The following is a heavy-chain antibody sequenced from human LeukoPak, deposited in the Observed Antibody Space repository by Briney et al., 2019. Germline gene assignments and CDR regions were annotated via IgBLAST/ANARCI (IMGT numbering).Heavy chain of an antibody. CDR1: GFTVSSNY. Sequence: GGSLRLSCAASGFTVSSNYMSWVRQAPGKGLEWVSVIYSGGSTYYADSVKGRFTISRDNSKNTLYLQMNSLRAEDTAVYYCARDSLVWAPTIFGVVTPEYYYYYMGVWGKGTTVTVSS. CDR2: IYSGGST. D-gene: IGHD3-3*01. CDR3: ARDSLVWAPTIFGVVTPEYYYYYMGV. V-gene: IGHV3-66*02. J-gene: IGHJ6*03.